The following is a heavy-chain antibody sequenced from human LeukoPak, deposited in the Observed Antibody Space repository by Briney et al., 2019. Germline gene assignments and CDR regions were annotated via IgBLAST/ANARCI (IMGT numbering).Heavy chain of an antibody. V-gene: IGHV1-8*03. J-gene: IGHJ3*02. Sequence: ASVKVSCKASGYTFTSYDINWVRQATGQGLEWMGWMNPNSGNTGYAQKFQGRVTITRNTSISTAYMELSSLRSEDTAVYYCARRGAAYDAFDIWGQGTMVTVSS. D-gene: IGHD6-13*01. CDR1: GYTFTSYD. CDR3: ARRGAAYDAFDI. CDR2: MNPNSGNT.